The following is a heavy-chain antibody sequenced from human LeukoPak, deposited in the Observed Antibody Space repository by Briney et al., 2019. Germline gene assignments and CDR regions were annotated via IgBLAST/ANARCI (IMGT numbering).Heavy chain of an antibody. CDR2: IYYSGST. Sequence: PSETLSLTCTVSGGSISSYYWSWIRQPPGKGLEWIGYIYYSGSTNYNPSLKSRVTISVDTSKNQFSLKLSSVTAADTAVYYCARQLGYSYGQNWFDPWGQGTLVTVSS. J-gene: IGHJ5*02. D-gene: IGHD5-18*01. V-gene: IGHV4-59*08. CDR3: ARQLGYSYGQNWFDP. CDR1: GGSISSYY.